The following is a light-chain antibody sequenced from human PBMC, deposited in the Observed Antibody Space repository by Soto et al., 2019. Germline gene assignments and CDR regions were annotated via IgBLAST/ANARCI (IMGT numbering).Light chain of an antibody. CDR3: SSYTSSRTRV. Sequence: QSALTQPASVSGSPGQSITISCTGTSSDVGGYNYVSWYQQHPGKAPKLMIYDVSNRPSGVSNRFSGSKSGNTGSLTISGLQAEDEADYYCSSYTSSRTRVFGTGTKLTVL. CDR2: DVS. J-gene: IGLJ1*01. CDR1: SSDVGGYNY. V-gene: IGLV2-14*01.